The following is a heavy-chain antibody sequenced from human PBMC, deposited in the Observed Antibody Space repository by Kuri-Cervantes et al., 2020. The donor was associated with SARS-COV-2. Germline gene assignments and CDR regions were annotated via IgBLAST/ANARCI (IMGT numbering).Heavy chain of an antibody. V-gene: IGHV1-2*02. J-gene: IGHJ6*03. CDR3: AISGYDLAYYYYYYMDV. D-gene: IGHD5-12*01. Sequence: ASVKVSCKASGYTFTGYYMHWVRQAPGQGLEWMGWINPNSGGTNCAQKFQGRVTMTRDTSISTAYMELSRLRSDDTAVYYCAISGYDLAYYYYYYMDVWGKGTTVTVSS. CDR1: GYTFTGYY. CDR2: INPNSGGT.